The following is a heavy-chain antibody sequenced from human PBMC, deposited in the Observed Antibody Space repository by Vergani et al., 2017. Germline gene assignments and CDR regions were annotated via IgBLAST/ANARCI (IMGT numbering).Heavy chain of an antibody. CDR3: ARDTVTGSRYFDY. CDR2: IRYDGSNT. Sequence: QVQLVESGGGVVQPGGSLRLSCGASGFTFSNYGMHWVRQAPGKGLEWVTFIRYDGSNTYYADSVKGRFTISRDNSMNTLFLQMNSLRPEDTAVYYCARDTVTGSRYFDYWGQGTLVTVSS. J-gene: IGHJ4*02. V-gene: IGHV3-30*02. CDR1: GFTFSNYG. D-gene: IGHD6-19*01.